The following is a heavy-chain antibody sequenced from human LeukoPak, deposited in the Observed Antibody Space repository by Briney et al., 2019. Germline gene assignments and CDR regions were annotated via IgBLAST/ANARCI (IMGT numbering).Heavy chain of an antibody. D-gene: IGHD6-19*01. Sequence: SVKVSCKASGGTFSGYAISWVRQAPGQGLEWMGGIIPIFGTANYAQKFQGRVTITADKSTSTAYMELSSLRSEDTAVYYCARDRVAGTGYYYYYMDVWGKGTTVTVSS. V-gene: IGHV1-69*06. CDR3: ARDRVAGTGYYYYYMDV. CDR2: IIPIFGTA. CDR1: GGTFSGYA. J-gene: IGHJ6*03.